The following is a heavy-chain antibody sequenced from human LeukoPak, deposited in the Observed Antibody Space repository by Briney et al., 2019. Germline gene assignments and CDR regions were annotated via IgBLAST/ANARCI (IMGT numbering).Heavy chain of an antibody. Sequence: GRPLRLSCAASGFTFSSYAVHWVRQASGKGLEWVAVISSDGSNKYYADSVKGRFTISRDNSKNTLYLQMNSLTAEDTAVYYCARDLGGGTDYWGQGTLVTVSS. V-gene: IGHV3-30-3*01. CDR3: ARDLGGGTDY. D-gene: IGHD3-16*01. CDR2: ISSDGSNK. J-gene: IGHJ4*02. CDR1: GFTFSSYA.